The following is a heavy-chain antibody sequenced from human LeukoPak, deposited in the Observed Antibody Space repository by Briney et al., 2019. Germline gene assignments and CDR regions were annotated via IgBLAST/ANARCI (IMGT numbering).Heavy chain of an antibody. Sequence: GGSLRLSCAASGFTFSSYSMNWVRQAPGKGLEWVSSISSSSSYIYYADSVKGRFTISRDNAKNSLYLQMNSLGAEDTAVYYCASKDDFWSGYNYWGQGTLVTVSS. CDR2: ISSSSSYI. CDR3: ASKDDFWSGYNY. D-gene: IGHD3-3*01. J-gene: IGHJ4*02. V-gene: IGHV3-21*01. CDR1: GFTFSSYS.